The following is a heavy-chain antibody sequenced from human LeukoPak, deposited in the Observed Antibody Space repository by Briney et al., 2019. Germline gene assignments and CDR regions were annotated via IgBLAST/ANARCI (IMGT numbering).Heavy chain of an antibody. J-gene: IGHJ6*03. V-gene: IGHV3-21*01. D-gene: IGHD4-17*01. CDR1: GFTFSSYS. CDR2: ISSSSSYI. CDR3: AREGDYELLYYYYYMDV. Sequence: KAGGSLRLSCAASGFTFSSYSMNGVRQAPGKGGEGVSSISSSSSYIYYADSVKGRFTISRDNAKNSVYVKMNSLRAEDTAVYYCAREGDYELLYYYYYMDVWGNGTTVT.